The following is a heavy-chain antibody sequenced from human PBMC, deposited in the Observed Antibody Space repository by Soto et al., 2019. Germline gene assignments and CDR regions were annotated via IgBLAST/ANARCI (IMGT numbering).Heavy chain of an antibody. Sequence: ASVKVSCKXSGYTFTSYGISWVRQAPGQGLEWMGWISAYNGNTNYAQKLQGRVTMTADTSTSTAYMELRSLRSDDTAVYYCARYWRSDYDSSGYYSPDYWGQGTLVTV. D-gene: IGHD3-22*01. CDR2: ISAYNGNT. CDR3: ARYWRSDYDSSGYYSPDY. V-gene: IGHV1-18*04. CDR1: GYTFTSYG. J-gene: IGHJ4*02.